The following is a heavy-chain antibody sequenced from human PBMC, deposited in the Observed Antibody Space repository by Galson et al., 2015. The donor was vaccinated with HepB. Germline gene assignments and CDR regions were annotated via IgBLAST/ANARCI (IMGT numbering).Heavy chain of an antibody. D-gene: IGHD3-16*01. CDR3: AILPSYDNTNDY. CDR1: GDSVSRNTAV. V-gene: IGHV6-1*01. J-gene: IGHJ4*02. Sequence: CAISGDSVSRNTAVWSWIRQSPSRGLEWLGRTYYRSKWNHDYADSVKGRISINPDTSKNQFSLHPNSLTPEDTAVYYCAILPSYDNTNDYWGQGTLVTVSS. CDR2: TYYRSKWNH.